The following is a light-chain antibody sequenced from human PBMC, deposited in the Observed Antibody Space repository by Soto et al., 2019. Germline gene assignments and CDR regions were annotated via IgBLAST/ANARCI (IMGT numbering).Light chain of an antibody. CDR1: QSVLYSSNNANY. CDR3: QQYYSTPYT. Sequence: DIVMTQSPDSLAVSLGERATINCKSSQSVLYSSNNANYLAWYQQKPGQPPKLLIHWASARETGVPDRFSGSGSGTDFTLTISSLQTEDVAVYYCQQYYSTPYTFGPGTKLEIK. V-gene: IGKV4-1*01. J-gene: IGKJ2*01. CDR2: WAS.